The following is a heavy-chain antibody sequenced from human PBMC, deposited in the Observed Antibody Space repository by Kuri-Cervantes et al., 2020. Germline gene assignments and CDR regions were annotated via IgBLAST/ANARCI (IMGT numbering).Heavy chain of an antibody. D-gene: IGHD6-19*01. CDR3: ARGSGWYGY. J-gene: IGHJ4*02. V-gene: IGHV4-39*07. CDR1: GGSINISTYY. CDR2: IYYTGNT. Sequence: SETLSLTCTVSGGSINISTYYWAWIRQPPGKGLEWIGTIYYTGNTYYSPSLRSRVTISVDTSKNQFSVKLSSVTAADTAVYYCARGSGWYGYWGQGTLVTVSS.